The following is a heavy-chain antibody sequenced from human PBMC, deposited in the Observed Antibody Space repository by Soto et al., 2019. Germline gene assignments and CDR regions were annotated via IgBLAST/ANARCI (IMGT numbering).Heavy chain of an antibody. CDR2: ISAYNGNT. D-gene: IGHD2-2*01. V-gene: IGHV1-18*01. CDR3: AKLGCSRPACALYDYMDV. J-gene: IGHJ6*03. Sequence: ASVKVSCKASGYTFTSYGISWVRQAPGQGLEWMGWISAYNGNTNYAQKLQGRVTMTTDTSTSTAYMELRSLRSDDTAVYYCAKLGCSRPACALYDYMDVWGKGATVTVSS. CDR1: GYTFTSYG.